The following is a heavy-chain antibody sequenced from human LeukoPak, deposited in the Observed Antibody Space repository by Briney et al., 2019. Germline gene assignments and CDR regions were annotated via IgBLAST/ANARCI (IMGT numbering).Heavy chain of an antibody. CDR2: IYPGDSDT. CDR3: ARLGFNYDYVWGSYRHGGAFDI. D-gene: IGHD3-16*02. CDR1: GYSFTSYW. Sequence: GESLKISCKGSGYSFTSYWIGWVRQMPGKGLEWMGIIYPGDSDTRYSPSFQGQGTISADQSISTAYLQWSSLKASDTAMYYCARLGFNYDYVWGSYRHGGAFDIWGQGTMVTVSS. V-gene: IGHV5-51*01. J-gene: IGHJ3*02.